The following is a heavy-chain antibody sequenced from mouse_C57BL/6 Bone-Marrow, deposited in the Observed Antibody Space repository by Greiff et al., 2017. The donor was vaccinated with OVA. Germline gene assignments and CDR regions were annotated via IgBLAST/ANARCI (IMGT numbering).Heavy chain of an antibody. CDR3: ARDSSGFPRR. CDR1: GYTFTSYW. V-gene: IGHV1-55*01. Sequence: QVQLQQSGAELVKPGASVKMSCKASGYTFTSYWITWVKQRPGQGLEWIGDIYPGSGSTNYNEKFKSKATLTVDTSSSTAYMQLSSLTSEDSAVYYCARDSSGFPRRWGQGTLVTVSA. D-gene: IGHD3-2*02. J-gene: IGHJ3*02. CDR2: IYPGSGST.